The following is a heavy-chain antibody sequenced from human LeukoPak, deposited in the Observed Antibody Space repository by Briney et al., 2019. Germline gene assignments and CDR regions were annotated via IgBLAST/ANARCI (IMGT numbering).Heavy chain of an antibody. CDR2: INHSGST. J-gene: IGHJ5*02. Sequence: SETLSLTCAVYGGSFSGYYWSWIRQPPGKGLEWIGEINHSGSTNYNPSLKSRVTISVDTSKNQFSLKLSSVTAADTAVYYCARVGPGRLWFGSSNWFDPWGQGTLVTVSS. D-gene: IGHD3-10*01. CDR1: GGSFSGYY. CDR3: ARVGPGRLWFGSSNWFDP. V-gene: IGHV4-34*01.